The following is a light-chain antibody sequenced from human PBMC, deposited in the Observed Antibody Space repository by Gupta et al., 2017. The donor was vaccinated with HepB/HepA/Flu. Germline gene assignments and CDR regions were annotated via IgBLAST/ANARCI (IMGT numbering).Light chain of an antibody. CDR1: GSNIGGNY. J-gene: IGLJ3*02. V-gene: IGLV1-47*01. CDR3: AAWDDSRSGGV. CDR2: RYN. Sequence: QSVLTPPPSASGTPGQRATISCSCSGSNIGGNYVYWYQPLPGTAPKLLILRYNDRHPGVPDRFSGSKSGTADSLAISGRRTEDVAEYYCAAWDDSRSGGVFGGGTKLTVL.